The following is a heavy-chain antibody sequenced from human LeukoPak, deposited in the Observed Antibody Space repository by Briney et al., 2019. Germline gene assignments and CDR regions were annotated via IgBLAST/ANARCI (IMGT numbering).Heavy chain of an antibody. Sequence: SVKVSCKASGGTFGTLAISWVRQAPGLGLEWVGGIIPIFGAPDYAQKFQGRVSITTDDSTTTAYMELSSLRSEDTAVYYCATDFRRQQSIGGNYYYSTDVWGEGTTVTVSS. D-gene: IGHD3-16*01. V-gene: IGHV1-69*05. CDR1: GGTFGTLA. CDR3: ATDFRRQQSIGGNYYYSTDV. CDR2: IIPIFGAP. J-gene: IGHJ6*03.